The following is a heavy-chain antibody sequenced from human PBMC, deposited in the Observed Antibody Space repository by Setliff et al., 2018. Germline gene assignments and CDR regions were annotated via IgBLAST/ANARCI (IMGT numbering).Heavy chain of an antibody. V-gene: IGHV3-23*01. D-gene: IGHD3-3*01. CDR2: IGGGGAGA. CDR1: GFVLSDYA. J-gene: IGHJ6*02. CDR3: AKGSRVDLRYYYGMDV. Sequence: GGSLRLSCAASGFVLSDYAMNWVRQAPGKGLEWVAHIGGGGAGAYYADSVKGRFTISRDNSKNTLYLQMNSLRAEDTAVYYCAKGSRVDLRYYYGMDVWGQGTTVTVSS.